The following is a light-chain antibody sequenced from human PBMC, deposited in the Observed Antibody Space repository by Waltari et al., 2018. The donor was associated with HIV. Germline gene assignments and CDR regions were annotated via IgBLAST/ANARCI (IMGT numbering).Light chain of an antibody. CDR3: QQYASSSFT. V-gene: IGKV3-20*01. Sequence: VLTQSPGILSLSLGETAILSRRASQSISYNYLAWYQQKTGQAPRLLMYGVSTRATGIPDRFSGSGSGTDFTLTISGLEPEDFAVYYCQQYASSSFTFGPGTKVEIK. J-gene: IGKJ3*01. CDR1: QSISYNY. CDR2: GVS.